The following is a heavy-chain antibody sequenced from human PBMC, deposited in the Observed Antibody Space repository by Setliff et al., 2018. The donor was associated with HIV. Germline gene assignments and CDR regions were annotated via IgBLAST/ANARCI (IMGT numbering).Heavy chain of an antibody. CDR3: TREGRGDPAMATTRIDY. D-gene: IGHD1-1*01. CDR2: IYYTGFA. V-gene: IGHV4-39*02. J-gene: IGHJ4*02. Sequence: PSETLSLTCSASGDLISSGSYFWGWIRQTPGKGLEWIGNIYYTGFAYYNPSLKGRVTISLDTSKTHFFLNLTSVTDADTAVYFCTREGRGDPAMATTRIDYWGQGKRVTVSS. CDR1: GDLISSGSYF.